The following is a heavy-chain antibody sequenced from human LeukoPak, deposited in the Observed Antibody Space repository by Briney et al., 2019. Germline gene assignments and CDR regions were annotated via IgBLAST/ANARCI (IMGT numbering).Heavy chain of an antibody. V-gene: IGHV4-61*02. CDR1: GGYISSGPFI. J-gene: IGHJ4*02. CDR3: AILPRYSMNDS. D-gene: IGHD3-16*02. Sequence: PSETLPLTCTVSGGYISSGPFIWSWVRQPAGKGLEWIGRVSPSVSTNYNPSLKSRVTMSVDMSKNHFSLKLSSVTAADTAVYYCAILPRYSMNDSWGQGTLVTVSS. CDR2: VSPSVST.